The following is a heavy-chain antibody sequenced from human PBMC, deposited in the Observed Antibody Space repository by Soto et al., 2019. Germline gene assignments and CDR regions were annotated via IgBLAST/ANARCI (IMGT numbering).Heavy chain of an antibody. Sequence: GSLRLSCVGSGFRFSRYPLNWVRQAPWQGLEWVANINRRGTATNYGDSVRGRFSTSRDSTRNSLYLNMDSLRVEDTATDYCVRGTPTPGLDIWGRGTTVTVSS. CDR1: GFRFSRYP. J-gene: IGHJ6*02. D-gene: IGHD1-1*01. CDR2: INRRGTAT. V-gene: IGHV3-7*03. CDR3: VRGTPTPGLDI.